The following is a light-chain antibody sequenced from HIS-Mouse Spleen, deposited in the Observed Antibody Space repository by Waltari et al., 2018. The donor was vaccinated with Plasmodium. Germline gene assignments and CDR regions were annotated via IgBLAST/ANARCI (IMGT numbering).Light chain of an antibody. CDR2: AAS. Sequence: DIQMTQVPSSLSESVGDRVTITCRVSQSISSYLNWYQQKPGKAPKLLIYAASSLQSGVPSRFSGSGSGTDFTLTISSLQPEDFATYFCQPNYNTWTFGQGTKVEIK. CDR1: QSISSY. CDR3: QPNYNTWT. J-gene: IGKJ1*01. V-gene: IGKV1-39*01.